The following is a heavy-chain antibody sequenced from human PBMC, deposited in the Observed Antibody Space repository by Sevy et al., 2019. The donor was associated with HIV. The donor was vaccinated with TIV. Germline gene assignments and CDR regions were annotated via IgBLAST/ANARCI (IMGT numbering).Heavy chain of an antibody. V-gene: IGHV1-69*13. CDR2: IIPRFGRP. D-gene: IGHD2-2*01. Sequence: ASVKVSCKASGVTFSSYVISWVRQAPGQGLEWLGGIIPRFGRPNYAQKFQGRVTISADESTSTAYMELSSLRSEDTAKYYCATEVVPTVTLGYWVQGTLVTVSS. CDR3: ATEVVPTVTLGY. J-gene: IGHJ4*02. CDR1: GVTFSSYV.